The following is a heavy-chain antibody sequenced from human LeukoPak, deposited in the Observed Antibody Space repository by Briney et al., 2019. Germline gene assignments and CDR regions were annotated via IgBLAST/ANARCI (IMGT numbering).Heavy chain of an antibody. CDR3: ARCDFSGSYSGGGY. J-gene: IGHJ4*02. Sequence: ASVKVSCKASGYTFTSYGISWVRQATGQGLEWMGWMNPNSGNTGYAQKFQGRVTMTRNTSISTAYMELSSLGSEDTAVYYCARCDFSGSYSGGGYWGQGTLVTVSS. CDR1: GYTFTSYG. D-gene: IGHD1-26*01. V-gene: IGHV1-8*02. CDR2: MNPNSGNT.